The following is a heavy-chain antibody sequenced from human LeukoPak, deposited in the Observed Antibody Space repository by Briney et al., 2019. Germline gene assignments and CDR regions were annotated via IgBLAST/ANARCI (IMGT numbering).Heavy chain of an antibody. CDR2: IIPIFGTA. CDR3: ASGDRVYYYYGMDV. V-gene: IGHV1-69*13. CDR1: GGTFSSYA. Sequence: ASVKVSCKASGGTFSSYAISWVRQAPGQGLEWMGGIIPIFGTASYAQKFQGRVTITADESTSTAYMELSSLRSEDTAVYYCASGDRVYYYYGMDVWGQGTTVTVSS. D-gene: IGHD3-10*01. J-gene: IGHJ6*02.